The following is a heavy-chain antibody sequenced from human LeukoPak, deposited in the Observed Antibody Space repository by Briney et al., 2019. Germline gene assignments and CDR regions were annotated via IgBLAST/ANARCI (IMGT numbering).Heavy chain of an antibody. D-gene: IGHD3-10*01. CDR2: INHSGST. CDR1: GGSFSGYY. V-gene: IGHV4-34*01. CDR3: ARGSDRITMVRGVIGGQYYFDY. Sequence: SETLSLTCAVYGGSFSGYYWSWIRQPPGKGLEWIGEINHSGSTNYNPSLKSRVTISVDTSKNQFSPKLSSVTAADTAVYYCARGSDRITMVRGVIGGQYYFDYWGQGTLVTVSS. J-gene: IGHJ4*02.